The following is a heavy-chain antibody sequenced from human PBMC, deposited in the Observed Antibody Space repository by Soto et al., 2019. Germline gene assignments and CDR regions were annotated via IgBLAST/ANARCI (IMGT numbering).Heavy chain of an antibody. CDR2: IIPIFGTA. Sequence: QVQLVQSGAEVKKPGSSVKVSCKASGGTFSSYAISWVRQSPGQGLEWMGGIIPIFGTANSAQKFQGRVTITADESTSTAYMELSSLRSEDTGVYSCASATYYGSGSYLLDYWGQGTLVTDS. V-gene: IGHV1-69*12. CDR3: ASATYYGSGSYLLDY. D-gene: IGHD3-10*01. J-gene: IGHJ4*02. CDR1: GGTFSSYA.